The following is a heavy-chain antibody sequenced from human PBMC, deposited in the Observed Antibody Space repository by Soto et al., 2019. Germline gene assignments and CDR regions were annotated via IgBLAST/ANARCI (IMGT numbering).Heavy chain of an antibody. CDR3: ARRKGCSGGSCYSFDY. D-gene: IGHD2-15*01. J-gene: IGHJ4*02. CDR1: GGSFSGYY. CDR2: INHSGST. Sequence: PSETLSLTCAVYGGSFSGYYWSWIRQPPGKGLEWIGEINHSGSTNYNPSLKSRVTISVDTSKNQFSLKLSSVTAADTAVYYCARRKGCSGGSCYSFDYWGQGTLVTVSS. V-gene: IGHV4-34*01.